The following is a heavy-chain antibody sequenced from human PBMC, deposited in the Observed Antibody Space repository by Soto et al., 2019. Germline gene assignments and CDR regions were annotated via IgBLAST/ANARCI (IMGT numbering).Heavy chain of an antibody. J-gene: IGHJ3*02. CDR1: GGTFSSYA. V-gene: IGHV1-69*01. CDR2: IIPIFGTA. D-gene: IGHD3-10*01. Sequence: QVQLVQSGTEVKKPGSSVKVSCKASGGTFSSYAISWVRQAPGQGLEWMGGIIPIFGTANYAQKFQGRVTIPADEATSTAYMELSSLRSEDTAVYYCGGGSGSYQRVAFDIWGQGTMVTVSS. CDR3: GGGSGSYQRVAFDI.